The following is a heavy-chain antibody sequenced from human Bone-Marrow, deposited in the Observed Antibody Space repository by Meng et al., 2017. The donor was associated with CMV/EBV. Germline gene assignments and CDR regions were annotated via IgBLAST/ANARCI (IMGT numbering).Heavy chain of an antibody. CDR1: GYTFTSYA. CDR2: IIPIFGTA. V-gene: IGHV1-69*05. Sequence: SVKVSCKASGYTFTSYAISWVRQAPGQGLEWMGGIIPIFGTANYAQKFQGRVTITTDESTSTAYMELSSLRSEDTAVYYCARSSGPTAWFDPWGQGTLVTVSS. CDR3: ARSSGPTAWFDP. J-gene: IGHJ5*02. D-gene: IGHD3-22*01.